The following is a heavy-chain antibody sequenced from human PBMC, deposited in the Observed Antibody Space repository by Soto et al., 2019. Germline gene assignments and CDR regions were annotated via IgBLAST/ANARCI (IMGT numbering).Heavy chain of an antibody. CDR2: IYYSGST. V-gene: IGHV4-59*01. CDR1: GGSISSYY. J-gene: IGHJ4*02. D-gene: IGHD5-18*01. CDR3: ARSGGGYSYGPTLFDY. Sequence: SETLSLTCTVSGGSISSYYWSWIRQPPGKGLEWIGYIYYSGSTNYNPSLKSRVTISVDTSKNQFSLKLSSVTAADTAVYYCARSGGGYSYGPTLFDYWGQGTLVNVS.